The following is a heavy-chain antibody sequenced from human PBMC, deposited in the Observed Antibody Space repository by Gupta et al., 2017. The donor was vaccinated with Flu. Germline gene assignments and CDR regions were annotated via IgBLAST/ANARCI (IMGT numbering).Heavy chain of an antibody. CDR3: ARVVGATGAYYYYYGMDA. Sequence: QVQRVQSGAEVKKLGSSVKSSCKPSEAPFTSYAISWVRQAPGQGLEWMGGIIPIFGTANYAQKFQGRVTITADKSTSTAYMELSSLRSEDTAVYYCARVVGATGAYYYYYGMDAWGQGTTVTVSS. CDR2: IIPIFGTA. J-gene: IGHJ6*02. V-gene: IGHV1-69*06. D-gene: IGHD1-26*01. CDR1: EAPFTSYA.